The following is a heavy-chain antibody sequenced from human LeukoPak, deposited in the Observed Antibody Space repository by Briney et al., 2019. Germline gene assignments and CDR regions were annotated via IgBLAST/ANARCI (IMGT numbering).Heavy chain of an antibody. Sequence: GGSLRLSCEASGFIFNTYAIYWVRQAPGKRLEWVSGICGSGGCTYYADSVKGRFTISRDNSKNTVYLQMNSLTADDTAVYYCAKTTVGYSSGRYPGWPADSWGQGALVTVSS. J-gene: IGHJ4*02. CDR2: ICGSGGCT. D-gene: IGHD6-19*01. CDR1: GFIFNTYA. CDR3: AKTTVGYSSGRYPGWPADS. V-gene: IGHV3-23*01.